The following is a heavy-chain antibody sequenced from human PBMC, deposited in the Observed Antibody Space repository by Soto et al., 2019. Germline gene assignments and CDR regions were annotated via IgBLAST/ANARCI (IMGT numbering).Heavy chain of an antibody. CDR2: ISNSGST. CDR1: GDSIRSYH. CDR3: ARRERPRMVRADYYYAMDV. D-gene: IGHD3-10*01. J-gene: IGHJ6*02. Sequence: QVQLQESGPGLVKPSETLSLTCTVSGDSIRSYHWSWIRQPPGKGLELIGYISNSGSTNYNPSLTRRVPTSVDTSKNQFSLKLSSVTAADTAVYYCARRERPRMVRADYYYAMDVWGQGTTVTVSS. V-gene: IGHV4-59*08.